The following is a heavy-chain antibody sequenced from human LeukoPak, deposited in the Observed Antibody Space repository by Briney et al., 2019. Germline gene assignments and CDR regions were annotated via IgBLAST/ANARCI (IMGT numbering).Heavy chain of an antibody. CDR2: ISAYNGNT. J-gene: IGHJ3*02. D-gene: IGHD3-10*01. CDR3: ARTLVRGIGVAFEI. Sequence: ASEKVSCKASGYTFTSYGVSWVRQAPGQGREGMAWISAYNGNTIYAHKLQGRVTRTTDTSTSTAYVELRSLRSDHTAVYYCARTLVRGIGVAFEIWGQGTMVTVSS. V-gene: IGHV1-18*01. CDR1: GYTFTSYG.